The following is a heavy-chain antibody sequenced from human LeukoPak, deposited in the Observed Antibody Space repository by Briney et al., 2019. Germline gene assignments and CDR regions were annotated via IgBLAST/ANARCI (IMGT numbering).Heavy chain of an antibody. CDR2: ISWNSGRI. J-gene: IGHJ4*02. Sequence: GGSLRLSCAASGFTFDDYAMHWVRQAPGKGLEWVSGISWNSGRIGYADSVKGRFTISRDNAKNSLYLQMNSLRAEDTAVYYCAGPMGPATIFGFDYWGQGTLVTVSS. CDR3: AGPMGPATIFGFDY. V-gene: IGHV3-9*01. D-gene: IGHD2-2*01. CDR1: GFTFDDYA.